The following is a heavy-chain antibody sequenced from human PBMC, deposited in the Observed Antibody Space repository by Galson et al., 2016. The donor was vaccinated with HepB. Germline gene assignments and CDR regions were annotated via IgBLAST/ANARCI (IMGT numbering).Heavy chain of an antibody. J-gene: IGHJ4*02. Sequence: QSGAEVKKPGESLKISCKGSGYKFTSYWLAWVRQMPGKGLEWMGIIYPGDSDTRYSPSFQGQITILVGTSISTAYLQWSRLKASDSARYFCARLAIGDYDNTGHYPDYWGQGTLVTVSS. V-gene: IGHV5-51*06. CDR1: GYKFTSYW. D-gene: IGHD3-22*01. CDR3: ARLAIGDYDNTGHYPDY. CDR2: IYPGDSDT.